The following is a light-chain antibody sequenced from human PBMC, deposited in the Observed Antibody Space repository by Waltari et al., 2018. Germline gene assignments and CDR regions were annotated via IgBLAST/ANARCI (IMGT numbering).Light chain of an antibody. CDR1: QSISSW. J-gene: IGKJ3*01. CDR3: QQYNSYPFT. CDR2: KAS. Sequence: DIQMTKSPSTLSVSVVDRVTIHCRASQSISSWLAWYQQKPGKAPNLLLYKASSLESGVPSRFSRSGSGTEFTLTISSLQPDDFATYYCQQYNSYPFTFGPGTKVDIK. V-gene: IGKV1-5*03.